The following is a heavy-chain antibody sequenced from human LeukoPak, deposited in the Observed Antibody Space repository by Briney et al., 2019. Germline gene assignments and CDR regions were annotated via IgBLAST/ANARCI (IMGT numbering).Heavy chain of an antibody. CDR1: GFTFSSYW. Sequence: PGGSLRLSCAASGFTFSSYWMSWVRQAPGKGLEWVANIKQDGSEKYYVDSVKGRFTISRDNAKNSLYLQMNSLRAEDTAVYYCASLDTAMANDAFDIWGQGTMVTVSS. CDR3: ASLDTAMANDAFDI. CDR2: IKQDGSEK. J-gene: IGHJ3*02. V-gene: IGHV3-7*01. D-gene: IGHD5-18*01.